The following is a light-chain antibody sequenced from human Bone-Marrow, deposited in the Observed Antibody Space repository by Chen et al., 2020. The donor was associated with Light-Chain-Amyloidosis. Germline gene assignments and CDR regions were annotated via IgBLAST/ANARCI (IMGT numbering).Light chain of an antibody. CDR1: NIGSTS. CDR2: DDS. CDR3: QVWDRSSDRPV. J-gene: IGLJ3*02. V-gene: IGLV3-21*02. Sequence: SYVLTQPSSVSVAPGQTATIACGGNNIGSTSVHWYQQTPGQAPLLVVYDDSDRPSGIPDRIACFKTWNPATLTISRVEAGDEADYYCQVWDRSSDRPVFGGGTKLTVL.